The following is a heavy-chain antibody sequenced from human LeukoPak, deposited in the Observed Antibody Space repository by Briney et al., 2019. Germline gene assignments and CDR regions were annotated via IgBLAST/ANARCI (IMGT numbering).Heavy chain of an antibody. CDR3: ARGGDSSGYEGRFDP. Sequence: SETLSLTCAVSGGSISRSGYSWSWIRQPPWKGLEWIGYIYYTGSTYYNPSLKSRLTISLDTSKNQFSLKLSSVTAADTAVYYCARGGDSSGYEGRFDPWGQGTLVTVSS. V-gene: IGHV4-30-4*07. CDR2: IYYTGST. J-gene: IGHJ5*02. CDR1: GGSISRSGYS. D-gene: IGHD3-22*01.